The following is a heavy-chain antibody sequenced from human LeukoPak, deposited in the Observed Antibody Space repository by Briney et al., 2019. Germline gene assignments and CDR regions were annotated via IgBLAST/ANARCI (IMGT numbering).Heavy chain of an antibody. J-gene: IGHJ4*02. CDR1: GGTFSSYA. Sequence: ASVTVSCQASGGTFSSYAISWVRQAPGQGVEWMGRIIPILGIANYAQKFQGRVTITADKSTSTAYMELSSLRSEDTAVYYCARDRWGIVGTDGGVGSLFDYWGQGTLVTVSS. CDR2: IIPILGIA. V-gene: IGHV1-69*04. CDR3: ARDRWGIVGTDGGVGSLFDY. D-gene: IGHD2-15*01.